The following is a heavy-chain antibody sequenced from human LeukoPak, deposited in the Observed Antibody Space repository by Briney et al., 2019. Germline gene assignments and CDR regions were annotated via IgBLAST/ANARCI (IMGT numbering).Heavy chain of an antibody. V-gene: IGHV4-61*02. J-gene: IGHJ5*02. CDR1: GASISSDNYY. Sequence: SETLSLTCTVSGASISSDNYYWNWIRQPAGKGLEWIGRIYSGTTNYNPSLKSRVSISVDTSKNQFSLKMTSVTAADTAVYYCASLGSRDLWGQGTLVTISS. CDR3: ASLGSRDL. D-gene: IGHD3-10*01. CDR2: IYSGTT.